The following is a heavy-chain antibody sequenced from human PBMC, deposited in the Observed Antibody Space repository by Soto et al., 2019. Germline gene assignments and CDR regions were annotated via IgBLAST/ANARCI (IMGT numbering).Heavy chain of an antibody. Sequence: QPGGSLRLSCAASGFTFSSYAMSWVRQAPGKGLEWVSAISGGGGSTYYADSVKGRFTISRDNSKNTLYLQMNSLRAEDTAVYYCAYDWLRDYENAFDIWCQAIMVTVS. CDR1: GFTFSSYA. CDR2: ISGGGGST. J-gene: IGHJ3*02. CDR3: AYDWLRDYENAFDI. D-gene: IGHD4-17*01. V-gene: IGHV3-23*01.